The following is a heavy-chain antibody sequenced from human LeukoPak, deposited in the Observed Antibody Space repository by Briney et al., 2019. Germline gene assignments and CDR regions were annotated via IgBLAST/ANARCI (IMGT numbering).Heavy chain of an antibody. J-gene: IGHJ3*02. Sequence: SVKVSCKASGGTFSSYAISWVRQAPGQGLEWMGGIIPIFGTANYAQKFQGRVTITADKSTSTAYMELSSLRSEDTAVYYCARGRFTPQRNAFDIWGQGTMVTVSS. CDR3: ARGRFTPQRNAFDI. V-gene: IGHV1-69*06. CDR2: IIPIFGTA. CDR1: GGTFSSYA.